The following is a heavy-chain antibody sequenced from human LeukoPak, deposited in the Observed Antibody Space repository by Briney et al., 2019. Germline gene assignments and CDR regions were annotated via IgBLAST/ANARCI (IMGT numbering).Heavy chain of an antibody. CDR2: ISAYNGNT. CDR1: GYTFTSYG. V-gene: IGHV1-18*01. Sequence: ASVKVSCKASGYTFTSYGISWVRQAPGQGLEWMGWISAYNGNTNYAQKLQGRVTMTTDTSTSTAYMELRSLRSDDTAVHYCARDQDIVATIPYYYGMDVWGQGTTVTVSS. CDR3: ARDQDIVATIPYYYGMDV. D-gene: IGHD5-12*01. J-gene: IGHJ6*02.